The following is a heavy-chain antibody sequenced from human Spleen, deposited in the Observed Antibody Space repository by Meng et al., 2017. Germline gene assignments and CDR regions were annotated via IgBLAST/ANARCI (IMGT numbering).Heavy chain of an antibody. Sequence: EVQLVESGGDLVKPGESLRLSCAGSGLTFSIAWMSWVRQAPGRGLVWVSRISPDENTISHAGSVMGRFFISRDIAKNTLYLQMNSLRAEDTAVYYCVKDFGGDSDYWGQGILVTVSS. V-gene: IGHV3-74*02. D-gene: IGHD3-10*01. CDR1: GLTFSIAW. CDR2: ISPDENTI. CDR3: VKDFGGDSDY. J-gene: IGHJ4*02.